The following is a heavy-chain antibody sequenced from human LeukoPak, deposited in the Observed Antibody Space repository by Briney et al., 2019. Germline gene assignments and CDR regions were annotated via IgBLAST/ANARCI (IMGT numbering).Heavy chain of an antibody. Sequence: GGSLRLSCAASGFTFSSYGMSWVRQAPGKGLEWVSAISGSGGSTYYADSVKGRFTISRDNSKNTLYLQMNSLRAEDTAVYYCAKDHRSIRITMVRGVHHPNWFDPWGQGTLVTVSS. D-gene: IGHD3-10*01. CDR2: ISGSGGST. J-gene: IGHJ5*02. V-gene: IGHV3-23*01. CDR3: AKDHRSIRITMVRGVHHPNWFDP. CDR1: GFTFSSYG.